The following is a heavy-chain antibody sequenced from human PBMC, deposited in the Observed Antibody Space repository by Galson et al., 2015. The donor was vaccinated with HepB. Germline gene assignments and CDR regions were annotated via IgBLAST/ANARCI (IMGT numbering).Heavy chain of an antibody. J-gene: IGHJ4*02. CDR2: IYWDDDK. D-gene: IGHD3-10*01. V-gene: IGHV2-5*02. Sequence: PALVKPTQTLTLTCTFSGFSLSTSGVGVGWIRQPPGKALEWLALIYWDDDKRYSPSLKSRLTITKDTSKNQVVLTMTNMDPVDTATYDCAHSGKGRLWTVRGVYFDYWGQGTLVTVSS. CDR3: AHSGKGRLWTVRGVYFDY. CDR1: GFSLSTSGVG.